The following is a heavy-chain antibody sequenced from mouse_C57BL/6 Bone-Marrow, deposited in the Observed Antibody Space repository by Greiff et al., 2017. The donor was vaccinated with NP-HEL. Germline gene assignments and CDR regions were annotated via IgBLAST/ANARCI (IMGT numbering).Heavy chain of an antibody. CDR2: ISSGSSTI. J-gene: IGHJ3*01. V-gene: IGHV5-17*01. CDR1: GFTFSDYG. Sequence: EVQRVESGGGLVKPGGSLKLSCAASGFTFSDYGMHWVRQAPEKGLEWVAYISSGSSTIYYADTVKGRFTISRDNAKNTLFLQMTSLRSEDTAMYYCARGSYYYGSSLFAYWGQGTLVTVSA. D-gene: IGHD1-1*01. CDR3: ARGSYYYGSSLFAY.